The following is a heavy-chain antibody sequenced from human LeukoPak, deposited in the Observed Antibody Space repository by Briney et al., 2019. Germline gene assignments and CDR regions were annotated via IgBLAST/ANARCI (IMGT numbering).Heavy chain of an antibody. J-gene: IGHJ4*02. CDR2: ISWNSGSI. D-gene: IGHD3-22*01. Sequence: PGGSVRLSCAASGFTFDDYAMHWVRQAPGQGLEWVSGISWNSGSIGYADTVKGRFTISRDNAKNTLYLKMNSLRAEDTALYYCAKDKATMIVGSFDYWGQGTLVTLSS. CDR3: AKDKATMIVGSFDY. CDR1: GFTFDDYA. V-gene: IGHV3-9*01.